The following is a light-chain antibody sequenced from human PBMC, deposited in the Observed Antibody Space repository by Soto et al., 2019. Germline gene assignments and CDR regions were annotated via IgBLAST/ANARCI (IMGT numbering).Light chain of an antibody. V-gene: IGLV2-14*01. CDR2: DVT. CDR1: RSDVGGYNY. J-gene: IGLJ1*01. Sequence: QSALPQPASVSGSPGQSITISCTGTRSDVGGYNYVYWHQQHPGKAPKLMIYDVTNRPSGVSDRFSGSKSGNTASLTISGLQAEDEADYYCSSCTSSSTYVFGAGTKLTVL. CDR3: SSCTSSSTYV.